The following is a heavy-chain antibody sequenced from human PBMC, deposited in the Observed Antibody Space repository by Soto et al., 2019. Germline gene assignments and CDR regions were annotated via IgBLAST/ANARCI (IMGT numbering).Heavy chain of an antibody. V-gene: IGHV3-49*03. Sequence: PGESLRLSCTASGFTFGDYAMSWFRQAPGKGLEWVGFIRSKAYGGTTEYAASVKGRFTISRDDSKSIAYLQMNSLKTEDTAVYYCTRHRDSSSWYYFSARKNWFDPWGQGTLVTVSS. J-gene: IGHJ5*02. D-gene: IGHD6-13*01. CDR3: TRHRDSSSWYYFSARKNWFDP. CDR1: GFTFGDYA. CDR2: IRSKAYGGTT.